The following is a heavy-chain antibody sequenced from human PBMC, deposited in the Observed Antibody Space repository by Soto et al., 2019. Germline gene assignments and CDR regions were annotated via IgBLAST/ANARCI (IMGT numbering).Heavy chain of an antibody. CDR3: ARDQSFDRSYYYGIDF. CDR1: GYPFTHYG. V-gene: IGHV1-18*01. D-gene: IGHD3-22*01. Sequence: QVQLVQSGAEVKKPGASVKVSCKSSGYPFTHYGITWVRQAPGQGLEWMGWISPFNGNTNYGQTLQGRVTLTTDTSTSTFYMDLRSLRSDDTAVYYCARDQSFDRSYYYGIDFWGQGTTVTVSS. CDR2: ISPFNGNT. J-gene: IGHJ6*02.